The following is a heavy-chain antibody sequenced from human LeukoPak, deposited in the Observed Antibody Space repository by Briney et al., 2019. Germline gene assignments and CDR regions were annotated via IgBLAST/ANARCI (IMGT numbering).Heavy chain of an antibody. CDR2: IIPILGIA. D-gene: IGHD6-19*01. V-gene: IGHV1-69*04. CDR1: GGTFSSYA. J-gene: IGHJ3*02. CDR3: ARGQVAGPNDAFDI. Sequence: SVKVSCKASGGTFSSYAISWVRQAPGQGLEWMGRIIPILGIANYAQKFQGRVTITADKSTSTAYMELSSLRSEDTAVYYCARGQVAGPNDAFDIWGQGTMVTVSS.